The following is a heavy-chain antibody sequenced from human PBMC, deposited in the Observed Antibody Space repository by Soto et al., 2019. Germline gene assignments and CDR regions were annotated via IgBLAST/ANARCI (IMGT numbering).Heavy chain of an antibody. D-gene: IGHD6-19*01. CDR1: GFTFDDYA. CDR3: AKLDRSYSIGRFDY. Sequence: EVQLVESGGGLVQPGRSLRLSCAASGFTFDDYAMHWVRQTPGKGLEWFSGISWNSDSITYADSVKGRFTISRDNTKNYLYLQMNSLRAEDTALYYCAKLDRSYSIGRFDYWGQGILVTVSS. V-gene: IGHV3-9*01. J-gene: IGHJ4*02. CDR2: ISWNSDSI.